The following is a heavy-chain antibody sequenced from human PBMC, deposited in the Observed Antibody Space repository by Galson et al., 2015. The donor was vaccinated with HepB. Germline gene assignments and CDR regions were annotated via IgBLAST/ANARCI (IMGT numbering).Heavy chain of an antibody. CDR1: GGTFSSYA. D-gene: IGHD3-22*01. CDR3: AVRYYYDSSGYYYYYYGMDV. CDR2: IIPIFGTA. Sequence: SVKVSCKASGGTFSSYAISWVRQAPGQGLEWMGGIIPIFGTANYAQKFQGRVTITADESTSTAYMELSSLRSEDTAVYYCAVRYYYDSSGYYYYYYGMDVWGQGTTVTVSS. V-gene: IGHV1-69*13. J-gene: IGHJ6*02.